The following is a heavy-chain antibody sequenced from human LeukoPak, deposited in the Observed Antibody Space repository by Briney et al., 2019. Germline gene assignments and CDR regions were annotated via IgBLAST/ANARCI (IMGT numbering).Heavy chain of an antibody. Sequence: GGSLRLSCAASGFTFSSYAMHWVRQAPGKGLEWVAVISYDGSNKYYADSVKGRFTISRDNSKNTLYLQMNSLRVEDTAVYYCAKPRGSSSVVYYYYMDVWGKGPTVTVSS. D-gene: IGHD6-6*01. CDR3: AKPRGSSSVVYYYYMDV. CDR2: ISYDGSNK. CDR1: GFTFSSYA. V-gene: IGHV3-30-3*01. J-gene: IGHJ6*03.